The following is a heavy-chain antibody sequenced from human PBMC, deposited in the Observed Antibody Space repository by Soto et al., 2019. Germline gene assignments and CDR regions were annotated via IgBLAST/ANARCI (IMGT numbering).Heavy chain of an antibody. J-gene: IGHJ4*02. V-gene: IGHV3-30*03. CDR3: ARGSDAYYFDSRGYQANFDD. D-gene: IGHD3-22*01. Sequence: GGSLSLSGAVSEFTFSNYGMHWVRLAPGEGLALVAVISYDGSNDYYADSVKGRFTISRDNSKNTLYMQMISLRAEDTAVYYCARGSDAYYFDSRGYQANFDDWGQGTLVTVSS. CDR1: EFTFSNYG. CDR2: ISYDGSND.